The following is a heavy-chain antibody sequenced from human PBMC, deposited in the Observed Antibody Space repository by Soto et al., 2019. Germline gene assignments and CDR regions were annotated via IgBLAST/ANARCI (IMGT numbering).Heavy chain of an antibody. CDR3: ARSAIVVVVAATAPFDY. D-gene: IGHD2-15*01. V-gene: IGHV1-69*13. CDR1: GGTFSSYA. Sequence: SVKVSCKASGGTFSSYAISWVRQAPGQGLEWMGGIIPIFGTANYAQKFQGRVTITADESTSTAYMELSSLRSEDTAVYYCARSAIVVVVAATAPFDYWGQGTLVTVSS. J-gene: IGHJ4*02. CDR2: IIPIFGTA.